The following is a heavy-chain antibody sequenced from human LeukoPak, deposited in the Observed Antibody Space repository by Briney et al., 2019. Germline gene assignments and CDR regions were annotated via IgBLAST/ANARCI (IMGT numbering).Heavy chain of an antibody. CDR2: IIPSFGTA. Sequence: SVKVSCKASGGTFSSYAISWVRQAPGQGLEWMGGIIPSFGTANYAQKFQGRVTITADKSTSTAYMELSSLRSEDTAVYYCARGRDGYGIFDYWGQGTLVTVSS. J-gene: IGHJ4*02. CDR1: GGTFSSYA. D-gene: IGHD5-24*01. V-gene: IGHV1-69*06. CDR3: ARGRDGYGIFDY.